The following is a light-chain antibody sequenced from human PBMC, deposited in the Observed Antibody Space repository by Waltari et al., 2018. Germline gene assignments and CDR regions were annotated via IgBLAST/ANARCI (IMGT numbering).Light chain of an antibody. CDR2: KAS. Sequence: DIQLTQSPSTLSASVGDSVTITCRASQRISSWLAWYQQKPGKAPKLLIYKASSLESGVPSRFSGSGSGTEFTLTISSLQPDDFATYYCQQDNSYTWTFGQGTKVEIK. J-gene: IGKJ1*01. CDR1: QRISSW. CDR3: QQDNSYTWT. V-gene: IGKV1-5*03.